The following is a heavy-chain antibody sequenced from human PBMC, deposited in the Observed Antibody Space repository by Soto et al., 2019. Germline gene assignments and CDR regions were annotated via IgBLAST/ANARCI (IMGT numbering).Heavy chain of an antibody. V-gene: IGHV4-31*03. CDR3: ARISRYCSGGDCHA. D-gene: IGHD2-15*01. Sequence: SETLSLTCTVSGGSISSGGYYWSWIRQHPGKGLEWIGYIYYSGSTYYNPSLKSRVTISVDTSKNQFSLKLSSVTAADTAIYYCARISRYCSGGDCHAWGQGTQVTVSS. J-gene: IGHJ5*02. CDR1: GGSISSGGYY. CDR2: IYYSGST.